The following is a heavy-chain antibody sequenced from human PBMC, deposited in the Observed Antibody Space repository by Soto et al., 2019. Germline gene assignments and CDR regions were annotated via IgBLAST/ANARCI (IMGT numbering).Heavy chain of an antibody. CDR2: ISGSGGST. V-gene: IGHV3-23*01. Sequence: GGSLRLSCAASGFTFSSYAMSWVRQAPGKGLEWVSAISGSGGSTYYADSVKGRFTISRDNSKNTLYLQMNSLRAEDTAVYYCAKGRGSSSWYNWFDYWGQGTLVTVSS. J-gene: IGHJ4*02. D-gene: IGHD6-13*01. CDR3: AKGRGSSSWYNWFDY. CDR1: GFTFSSYA.